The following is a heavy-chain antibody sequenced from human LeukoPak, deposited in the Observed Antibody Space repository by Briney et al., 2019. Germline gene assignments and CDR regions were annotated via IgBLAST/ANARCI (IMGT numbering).Heavy chain of an antibody. D-gene: IGHD2-15*01. J-gene: IGHJ3*02. CDR2: ISSSSSYI. Sequence: GGSLRLSCAASGFTFSSYSMNWVRQAPGKGLEWVSSISSSSSYIYYADSVKGRFTISRDNAKNSLYLQMNNLRAEDTAVYYCARDQGDITVPFDIWGQGTMVTVSS. CDR1: GFTFSSYS. V-gene: IGHV3-21*04. CDR3: ARDQGDITVPFDI.